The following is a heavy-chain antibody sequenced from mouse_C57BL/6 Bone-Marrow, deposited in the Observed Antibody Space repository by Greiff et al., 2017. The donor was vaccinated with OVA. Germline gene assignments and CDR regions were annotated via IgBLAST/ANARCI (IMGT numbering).Heavy chain of an antibody. CDR2: IDPANGNT. Sequence: VQLKVSVAELVRPGASVKLSCTASGFNIKNTYMHWVKQRPEQGLEWIGRIDPANGNTKYAPKFQGKATITADPSSNTAYLQLSSLTSEDTAIYYCARKVPLLWLRRGDYWGQGTTLTVSS. CDR3: ARKVPLLWLRRGDY. J-gene: IGHJ2*01. CDR1: GFNIKNTY. V-gene: IGHV14-3*01. D-gene: IGHD2-2*01.